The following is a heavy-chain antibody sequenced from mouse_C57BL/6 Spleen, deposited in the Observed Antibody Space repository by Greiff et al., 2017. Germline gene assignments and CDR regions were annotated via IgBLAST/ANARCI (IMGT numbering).Heavy chain of an antibody. J-gene: IGHJ2*01. CDR2: INPGSGGT. CDR3: ARGIYYGYDGFDY. D-gene: IGHD2-2*01. V-gene: IGHV1-54*01. Sequence: QVQLKESGAELVRPGTSVKVSCKASGYAFTNYLIEWVKQRPGQGLEWIGVINPGSGGTNYNEKFKGNATLTADKSSSTAYMQLSSLTSEDSAVYFWARGIYYGYDGFDYWGQGTTLTVSS. CDR1: GYAFTNYL.